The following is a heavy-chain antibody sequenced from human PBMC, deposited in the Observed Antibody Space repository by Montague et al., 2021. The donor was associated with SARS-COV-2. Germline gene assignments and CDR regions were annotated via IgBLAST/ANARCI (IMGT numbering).Heavy chain of an antibody. Sequence: SETLSLTCTVSGGSISSSSYYWGWIRQPPGNGLEWIGSIYYSGSTYYNPSLNSRVTISVDTSKNQFSLKLSSVTAADTAVYYCARLRAPHYDILTGYYSHHRFDYWGQGTLVTVSS. D-gene: IGHD3-9*01. J-gene: IGHJ4*02. CDR2: IYYSGST. CDR3: ARLRAPHYDILTGYYSHHRFDY. V-gene: IGHV4-39*01. CDR1: GGSISSSSYY.